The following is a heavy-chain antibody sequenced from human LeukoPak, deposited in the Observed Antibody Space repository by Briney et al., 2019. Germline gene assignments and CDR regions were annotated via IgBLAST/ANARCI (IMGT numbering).Heavy chain of an antibody. Sequence: GGSLRLSCAASGFTFSSYSMNWVRQAPGKGLEWVSSISVTSSYIYYADSVKGRLTISRDNAKNSLYLQMQSLRAEDTAVYYCARDRPPPNYYHGMDVWGQGTTVTVSS. V-gene: IGHV3-21*01. CDR1: GFTFSSYS. CDR2: ISVTSSYI. J-gene: IGHJ6*02. CDR3: ARDRPPPNYYHGMDV.